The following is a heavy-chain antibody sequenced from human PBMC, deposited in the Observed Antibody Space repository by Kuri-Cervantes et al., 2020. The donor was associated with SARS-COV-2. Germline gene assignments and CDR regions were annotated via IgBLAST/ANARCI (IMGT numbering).Heavy chain of an antibody. CDR1: GGSVSSGSYY. CDR3: ARWDSYYDILTGYYPTGYFDL. J-gene: IGHJ2*01. Sequence: SETLSLTCTVSGGSVSSGSYYWSWIRQPPGKGLEWIGYIYYSGSTNYNPPLKSRVTISVDTSKNQFSLKLSSVTAADTAVYYCARWDSYYDILTGYYPTGYFDLWGRGTLVTVSS. CDR2: IYYSGST. V-gene: IGHV4-61*01. D-gene: IGHD3-9*01.